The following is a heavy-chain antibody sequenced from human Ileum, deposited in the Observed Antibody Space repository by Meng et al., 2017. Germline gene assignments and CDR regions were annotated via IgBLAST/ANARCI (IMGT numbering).Heavy chain of an antibody. J-gene: IGHJ4*02. Sequence: GESLKISCAASGFTFSSYWMHWVRQAPGKGLVWVSRSDSDGRDPSYADSVKGRFTISRDNAKNTLFLQMNSLRAEDTAVYYCARALGYSHFWGQGTLVTVSS. CDR3: ARALGYSHF. CDR1: GFTFSSYW. CDR2: SDSDGRDP. V-gene: IGHV3-74*01. D-gene: IGHD3-16*01.